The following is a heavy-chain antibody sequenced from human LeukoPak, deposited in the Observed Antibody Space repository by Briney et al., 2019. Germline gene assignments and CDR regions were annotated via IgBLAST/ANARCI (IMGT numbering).Heavy chain of an antibody. D-gene: IGHD6-13*01. CDR2: INPNSGGT. CDR3: ARSGSWYEVLSWFDP. J-gene: IGHJ5*02. V-gene: IGHV1-2*02. CDR1: GYTFTGYY. Sequence: ASVKVSYKASGYTFTGYYMHWVRQAPGQGLEWMGWINPNSGGTNYAQKFQGRVTMTRDTSISTAYMELSRLRSDDTAVYYCARSGSWYEVLSWFDPWGQGTLVTVSS.